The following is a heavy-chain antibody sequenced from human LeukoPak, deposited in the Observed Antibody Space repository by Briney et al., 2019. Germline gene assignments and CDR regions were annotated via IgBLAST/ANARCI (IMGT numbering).Heavy chain of an antibody. CDR2: IDHSGST. V-gene: IGHV4-59*01. J-gene: IGHJ4*02. Sequence: SETLSLTCTVSGGSFSSYYWTWIRQPPGKGLEWIGYIDHSGSTNYNPSLKSRVSISSDTSKNQFSLELSSVTAADTAVYYCARLKATVSIHAYFDSWGQGTLVTVSS. CDR3: ARLKATVSIHAYFDS. D-gene: IGHD4-17*01. CDR1: GGSFSSYY.